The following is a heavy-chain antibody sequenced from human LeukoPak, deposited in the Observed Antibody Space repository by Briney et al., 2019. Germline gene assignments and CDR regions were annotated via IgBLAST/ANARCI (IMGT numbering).Heavy chain of an antibody. CDR1: GGSFSGYY. CDR3: ARGRWEVRFDN. Sequence: SETLSLTCAVYGGSFSGYYWSWLRQPPGQGLEWIGEINHSGSTNYNPSLKSRVTISVDTSKNQFSLKLSSVTAADTAVYYCARGRWEVRFDNWGRGTLVTVSS. D-gene: IGHD1-26*01. CDR2: INHSGST. J-gene: IGHJ4*02. V-gene: IGHV4-34*01.